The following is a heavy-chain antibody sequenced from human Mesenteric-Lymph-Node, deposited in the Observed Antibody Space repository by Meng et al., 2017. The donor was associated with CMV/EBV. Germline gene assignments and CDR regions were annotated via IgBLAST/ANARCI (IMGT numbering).Heavy chain of an antibody. CDR3: ATWRPRAGVDY. Sequence: GAVSGGSISRSNWWSWVRQRPGKGLEWIGEIYHSGSTNYNPSLKSRVTISVDKSKNQFALKLNSVTAADTAVYYCATWRPRAGVDYWGQGTLVTVSS. V-gene: IGHV4-4*02. CDR2: IYHSGST. D-gene: IGHD3-3*01. CDR1: GGSISRSNW. J-gene: IGHJ4*02.